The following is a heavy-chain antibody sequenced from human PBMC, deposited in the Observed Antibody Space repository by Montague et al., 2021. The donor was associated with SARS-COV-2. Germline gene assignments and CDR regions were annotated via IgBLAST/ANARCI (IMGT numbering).Heavy chain of an antibody. J-gene: IGHJ6*02. D-gene: IGHD6-19*01. CDR1: GFTFSSYG. V-gene: IGHV3-33*06. CDR3: AKDQYIGYSSGWYYFYYGMDV. Sequence: SLRLSCAAPGFTFSSYGMHWVRQAPGKGLEWVAGRSDNGGNKNYADSVKGRFTISRDNSKNTLYLQMNSLRAEDTAVYYCAKDQYIGYSSGWYYFYYGMDVWGQGTTVTVSS. CDR2: RSDNGGNK.